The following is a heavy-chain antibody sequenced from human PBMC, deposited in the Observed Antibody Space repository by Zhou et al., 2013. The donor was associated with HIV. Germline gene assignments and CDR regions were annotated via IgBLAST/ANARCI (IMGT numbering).Heavy chain of an antibody. CDR1: GGTFSSSA. Sequence: QVQLVQSGPEVKKPGSSVKVSCKASGGTFSSSAINWVRQAPGQGLEWMGGIIPIFGTANYAQNFQGRVTITTDESTSTAYMELGSLRSEDTAVYYCARERHDYGXLYYFDYWGQGTLVTVSS. V-gene: IGHV1-69*05. J-gene: IGHJ4*02. CDR2: IIPIFGTA. CDR3: ARERHDYGXLYYFDY. D-gene: IGHD4-17*01.